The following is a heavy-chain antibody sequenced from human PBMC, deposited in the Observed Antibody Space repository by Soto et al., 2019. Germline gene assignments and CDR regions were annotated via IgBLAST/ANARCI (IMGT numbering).Heavy chain of an antibody. V-gene: IGHV4-39*01. J-gene: IGHJ4*02. D-gene: IGHD2-15*01. Sequence: QLQLQESGPGLVKPSETLSLTCNVSGGSISSSSYYWGWIRQPPGKGLEWIGSIYYSGSTYYNPSLKSRVTISVDTSKNQFSLKLSSVTAADTAVYYCARLPNCSGGSCYSGSFDYWGQGTLVTVSS. CDR2: IYYSGST. CDR3: ARLPNCSGGSCYSGSFDY. CDR1: GGSISSSSYY.